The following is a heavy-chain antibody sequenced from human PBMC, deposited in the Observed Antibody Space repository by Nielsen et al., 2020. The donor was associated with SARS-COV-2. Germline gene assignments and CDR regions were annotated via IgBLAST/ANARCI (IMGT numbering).Heavy chain of an antibody. CDR3: ARSLLPFYYYGMDV. D-gene: IGHD2-15*01. CDR1: GFTFDDYG. J-gene: IGHJ6*02. Sequence: GESLKISCAASGFTFDDYGMSWVRQAPGKGLEWVSGINWNGGSTGYADSVKGRFTISRDNSKNTLYLQMNSLRAEDTAVYYCARSLLPFYYYGMDVWGQGTTVTVSS. CDR2: INWNGGST. V-gene: IGHV3-20*04.